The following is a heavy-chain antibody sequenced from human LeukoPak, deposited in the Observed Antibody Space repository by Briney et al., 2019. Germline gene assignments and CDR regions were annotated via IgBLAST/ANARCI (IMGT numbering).Heavy chain of an antibody. CDR1: GFTFSSYS. J-gene: IGHJ3*02. Sequence: GGSLRLSCAASGFTFSSYSMNWVRQAPGKGLEWVSVIYSGGSTYYADSVKGRFTISRDNSKNTLYLQMNSLRAEDTAVYYCAREEGGFDAFDIWGQGTMVTVSS. CDR3: AREEGGFDAFDI. CDR2: IYSGGST. D-gene: IGHD3-16*01. V-gene: IGHV3-53*01.